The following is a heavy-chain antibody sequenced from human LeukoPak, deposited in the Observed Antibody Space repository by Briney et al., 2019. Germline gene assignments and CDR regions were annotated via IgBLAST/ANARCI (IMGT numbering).Heavy chain of an antibody. J-gene: IGHJ4*02. Sequence: GGSLRLSCAASGFTFSDYYMSWIRQAPGKGLEWVSYISSSGSTIYYADSVKGRFTISRDNAKNSLYLQMNSLRAEDTAVYYCARAYTAMGRGKYYFDYWGQGTLVTVSS. CDR3: ARAYTAMGRGKYYFDY. CDR2: ISSSGSTI. V-gene: IGHV3-11*01. CDR1: GFTFSDYY. D-gene: IGHD5-18*01.